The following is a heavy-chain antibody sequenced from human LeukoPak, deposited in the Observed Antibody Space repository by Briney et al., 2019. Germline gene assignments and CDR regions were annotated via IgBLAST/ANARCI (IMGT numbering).Heavy chain of an antibody. V-gene: IGHV1-8*01. D-gene: IGHD1-1*01. CDR1: GYTFTSYG. CDR3: AREGGGGTTGTMTYDI. Sequence: GASVKVSCKASGYTFTSYGINWVRQATGQGLEWMGWMNPNSGNTGYAQKFQGRVTMTRNTSINTAYMELSSLRSEDTAVYYCAREGGGGTTGTMTYDIWGQGTMVTVSS. CDR2: MNPNSGNT. J-gene: IGHJ3*02.